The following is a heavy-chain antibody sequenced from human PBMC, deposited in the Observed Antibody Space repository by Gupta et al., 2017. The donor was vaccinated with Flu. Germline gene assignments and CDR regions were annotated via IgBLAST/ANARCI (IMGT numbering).Heavy chain of an antibody. Sequence: EVQLVESGGGLVQPGGSLRLSCAASGFTFSSYWMHWVRQAPGKGLVWVSRIKSDGSSTSYADSVKGRVTISRDNAKNTLYLQMNSLRAEDTAVYYCASWWELLDYFDYWGQGTLVTVSA. CDR3: ASWWELLDYFDY. D-gene: IGHD1-26*01. CDR2: IKSDGSST. V-gene: IGHV3-74*01. CDR1: GFTFSSYW. J-gene: IGHJ4*02.